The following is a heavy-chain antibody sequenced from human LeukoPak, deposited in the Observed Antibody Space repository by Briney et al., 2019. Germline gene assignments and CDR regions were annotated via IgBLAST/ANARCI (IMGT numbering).Heavy chain of an antibody. J-gene: IGHJ4*02. CDR1: GFTFSSYG. CDR3: ARAYYDILTGYYFDY. V-gene: IGHV3-33*01. CDR2: IWYDGSNK. Sequence: HPGGSLRLSCAASGFTFSSYGMHWVRQAPGKGLEWVAVIWYDGSNKYYADSVEGRFTISRDNSKNTLYLQMNSLRAEDTAVYYCARAYYDILTGYYFDYWGQGTLVTVSS. D-gene: IGHD3-9*01.